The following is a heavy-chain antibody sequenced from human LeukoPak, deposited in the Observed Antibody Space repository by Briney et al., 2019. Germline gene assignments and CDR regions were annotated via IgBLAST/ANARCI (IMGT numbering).Heavy chain of an antibody. CDR2: IIPIFGTA. CDR3: ARDQVIAARSSYGMDV. D-gene: IGHD6-6*01. J-gene: IGHJ6*02. CDR1: GGTFSIYA. V-gene: IGHV1-69*13. Sequence: SVTVSCKASGGTFSIYAISWVRQAPGQGLEWMGGIIPIFGTANYAQKFQGRVTITADESTSTAYMELSSLRSEDTAVYYCARDQVIAARSSYGMDVWGQGTTVTVSS.